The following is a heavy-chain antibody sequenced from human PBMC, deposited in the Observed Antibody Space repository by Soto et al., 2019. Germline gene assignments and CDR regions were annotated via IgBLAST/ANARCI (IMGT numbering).Heavy chain of an antibody. CDR3: ARDKSTYGMDV. V-gene: IGHV4-31*03. CDR1: GGSISSGGYY. J-gene: IGHJ6*02. Sequence: TLSLTCTVSGGSISSGGYYWSWIRQHPGKGLEWIGYIYYSGSTYYNPSLKSRVTISVDTSKNQFSLKLSSVTAADTAVYYCARDKSTYGMDVWGQGTTVTVSS. CDR2: IYYSGST.